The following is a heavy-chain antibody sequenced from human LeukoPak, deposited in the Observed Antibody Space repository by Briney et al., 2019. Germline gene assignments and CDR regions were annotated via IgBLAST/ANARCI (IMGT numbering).Heavy chain of an antibody. CDR3: ARHRGSSWSLYYYYYMDV. CDR1: GGSISSYY. Sequence: SETLSLTCTVSGGSISSYYWSWIRQPPGKGLEWIGYIYTSGSTNYNPSLKSRVTISVDTSKNQFSLKLSSVTAADTAGYYCARHRGSSWSLYYYYYMDVWGKGTTVTVSS. V-gene: IGHV4-4*09. D-gene: IGHD6-6*01. CDR2: IYTSGST. J-gene: IGHJ6*03.